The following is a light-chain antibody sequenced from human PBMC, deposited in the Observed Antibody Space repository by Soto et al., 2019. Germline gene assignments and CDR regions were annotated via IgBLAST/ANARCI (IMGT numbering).Light chain of an antibody. J-gene: IGKJ1*01. Sequence: DVVMTPSPLSLPVTLGQPASISCRSRQSLVYSDGNTYLNWFQQRPGQSPRRLIYKVSNRDSGVPDRFSGSGSGTDFTLKISRVEAEDVGVYYCMQGTHWPPWTFGQGTKVDIK. CDR1: QSLVYSDGNTY. CDR3: MQGTHWPPWT. V-gene: IGKV2-30*01. CDR2: KVS.